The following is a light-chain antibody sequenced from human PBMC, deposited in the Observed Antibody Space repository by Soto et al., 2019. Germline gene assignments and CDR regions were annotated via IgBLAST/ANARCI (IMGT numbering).Light chain of an antibody. Sequence: DIQMTQSPSTLSASVGDRVTITCRASQSISSWLAWYQQKPGKAPKLLIYGASSLESGVPSRFSGSGSGTEFTLTSSSLQPDDFATYYCQQYNSYDMWSFGQGPKVELK. V-gene: IGKV1-5*01. J-gene: IGKJ1*01. CDR3: QQYNSYDMWS. CDR2: GAS. CDR1: QSISSW.